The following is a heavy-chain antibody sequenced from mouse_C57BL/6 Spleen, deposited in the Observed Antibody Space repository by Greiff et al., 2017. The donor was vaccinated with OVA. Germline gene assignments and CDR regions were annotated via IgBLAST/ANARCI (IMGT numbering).Heavy chain of an antibody. Sequence: QVQLQQSGPELVKPGASVKISCKASGYAFSSSWMNWVKQRPGKGLEWIGRIYPGDGDTNYNGKFKGKATLTADKSSSTAYMQLSSLTSEDSAVYFCARNYGSSYDYFDYWGQGPTLTVSS. V-gene: IGHV1-82*01. CDR2: IYPGDGDT. D-gene: IGHD1-1*01. CDR3: ARNYGSSYDYFDY. J-gene: IGHJ2*01. CDR1: GYAFSSSW.